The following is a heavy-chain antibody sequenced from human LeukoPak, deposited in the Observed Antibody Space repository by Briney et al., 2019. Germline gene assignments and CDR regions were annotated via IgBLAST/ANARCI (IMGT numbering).Heavy chain of an antibody. CDR2: MRDTVNT. CDR3: ATIKRGKIYGYFDF. J-gene: IGHJ4*02. Sequence: SETLSLTCSVSDVSISSHYWSWLRQPPGKGLEWIAYMRDTVNTKDNPSFKSRLTLSADTSKNQFSLRLSSVTAADSAVYYCATIKRGKIYGYFDFWGQGILVTVSS. CDR1: DVSISSHY. D-gene: IGHD5-18*01. V-gene: IGHV4-59*11.